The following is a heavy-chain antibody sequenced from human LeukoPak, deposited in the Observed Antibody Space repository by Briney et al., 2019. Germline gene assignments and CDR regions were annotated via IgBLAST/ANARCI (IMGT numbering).Heavy chain of an antibody. CDR1: RGSISSSSYY. CDR2: IYYSGST. D-gene: IGHD3-22*01. Sequence: SETLSLTCTVSRGSISSSSYYWGWIRQPPGKGLEWIGSIYYSGSTYYNPSLKSRVTISVDTSKNQFSLKLSSVTAADTAVYYCARDNYYYDSSGYPLDYWGQGTLVTVSS. V-gene: IGHV4-39*07. J-gene: IGHJ4*02. CDR3: ARDNYYYDSSGYPLDY.